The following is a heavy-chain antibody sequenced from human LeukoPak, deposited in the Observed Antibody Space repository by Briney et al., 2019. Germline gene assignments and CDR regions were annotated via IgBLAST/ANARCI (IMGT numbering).Heavy chain of an antibody. CDR3: ARPFGNYYGSGSYNHYGMDV. J-gene: IGHJ6*04. V-gene: IGHV4-34*01. Sequence: SETPSLTCAVYGGSFSGYYWSWIRQPPGKGLEWIGEINHSGSTNYNPSLKSRVTISVDTSKNQFSLKLSSVTAADTAVYYCARPFGNYYGSGSYNHYGMDVWGKGTTVTVSS. CDR2: INHSGST. D-gene: IGHD3-10*01. CDR1: GGSFSGYY.